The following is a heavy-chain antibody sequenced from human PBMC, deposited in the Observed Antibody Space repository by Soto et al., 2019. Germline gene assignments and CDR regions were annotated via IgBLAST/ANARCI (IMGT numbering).Heavy chain of an antibody. CDR1: GFTFSSYA. D-gene: IGHD3-10*01. CDR2: ISGSGGST. CDR3: AKTSRLLWFGESIHNWFDP. V-gene: IGHV3-23*01. Sequence: EVQLLESGGGLVQPGGSLRLSCAASGFTFSSYAMSWVRQAPGKGLEWVSAISGSGGSTYYADSVKGRFTISRDNSKNTLYLQMNSLRAEDTAVYYCAKTSRLLWFGESIHNWFDPWGQGTLVTVSS. J-gene: IGHJ5*02.